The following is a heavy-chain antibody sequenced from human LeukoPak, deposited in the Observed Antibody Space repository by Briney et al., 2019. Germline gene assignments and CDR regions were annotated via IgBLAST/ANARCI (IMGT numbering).Heavy chain of an antibody. CDR3: ARAPLYCTGGSCNPYYFDY. D-gene: IGHD2-15*01. J-gene: IGHJ4*02. CDR2: IYHSGST. V-gene: IGHV4-59*12. Sequence: PSETLSLTCTVSGGSISSYYWSWIRQPPGKGLEWIGTIYHSGSTYYNPSLKSRVTISVDTSKNQFSLKLSSVTAADTAVHYCARAPLYCTGGSCNPYYFDYWGRGTLVTVSS. CDR1: GGSISSYY.